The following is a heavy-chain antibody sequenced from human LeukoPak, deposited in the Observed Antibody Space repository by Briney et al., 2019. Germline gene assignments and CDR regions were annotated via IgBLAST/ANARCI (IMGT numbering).Heavy chain of an antibody. J-gene: IGHJ4*02. V-gene: IGHV3-21*01. D-gene: IGHD3-22*01. Sequence: PGGSLRLSCAASGFTFSSYSMNWVRQAPGKGLEWVSSISSSSSYIYYADSVKGRFTISRDNAKNSLYLHMNSLRAEDTAVYYCARERQITMIVPDYFDYWGQGTLVTVSS. CDR2: ISSSSSYI. CDR3: ARERQITMIVPDYFDY. CDR1: GFTFSSYS.